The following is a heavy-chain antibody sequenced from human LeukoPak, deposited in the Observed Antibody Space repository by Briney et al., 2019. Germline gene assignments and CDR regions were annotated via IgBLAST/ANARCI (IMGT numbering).Heavy chain of an antibody. V-gene: IGHV4-4*02. CDR2: IYHSGST. CDR3: ARVFYDILTGYSPPYYFDY. D-gene: IGHD3-9*01. Sequence: SETLSLTCAVSGGSISSSNWGSWVRQPPGKGLEWIGEIYHSGSTYYNPSLKSRVTISVDTSKNQFSLKLSSVTAADTAVYYCARVFYDILTGYSPPYYFDYWGQGTLVTVSS. J-gene: IGHJ4*02. CDR1: GGSISSSNW.